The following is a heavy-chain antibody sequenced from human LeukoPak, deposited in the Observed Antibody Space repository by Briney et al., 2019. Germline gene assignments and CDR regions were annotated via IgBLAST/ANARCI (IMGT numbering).Heavy chain of an antibody. D-gene: IGHD3-10*01. CDR3: AKDLFTMVRGISDY. J-gene: IGHJ4*02. Sequence: GGSLRLSCAASGFTFSSYAMSWVRQAPGKGLEWVSAISGSGGSTHYADSVKGRFTISRDNSKNTLYLQMNSLRAEDTAVYYCAKDLFTMVRGISDYWGQGTLVTVSS. CDR2: ISGSGGST. CDR1: GFTFSSYA. V-gene: IGHV3-23*01.